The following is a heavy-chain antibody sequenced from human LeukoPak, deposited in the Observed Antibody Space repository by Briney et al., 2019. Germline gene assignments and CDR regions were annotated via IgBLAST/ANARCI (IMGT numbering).Heavy chain of an antibody. CDR3: ARGGLYTSSDY. Sequence: SETLSLTCTVSGYSISSGYYWGWIRQPPGKGLEWIGSIYHSGSTYYNPSLKSRVTISVDTSKNQFPLKLSSVTAADTAVYYCARGGLYTSSDYWGQGTLVTVSS. J-gene: IGHJ4*02. CDR1: GYSISSGYY. D-gene: IGHD2-2*02. CDR2: IYHSGST. V-gene: IGHV4-38-2*02.